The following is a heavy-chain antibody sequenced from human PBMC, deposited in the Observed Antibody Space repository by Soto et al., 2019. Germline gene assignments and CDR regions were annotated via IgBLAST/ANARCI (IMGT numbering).Heavy chain of an antibody. J-gene: IGHJ6*03. CDR2: ISGSGGST. CDR3: AKESGITIFGVVSKLNYMDV. CDR1: GFTFSSYA. D-gene: IGHD3-3*01. V-gene: IGHV3-23*01. Sequence: GASLRLSCAASGFTFSSYAMSWVRQAPGKGLEWVSAISGSGGSTYYADSVKGRFTISRDNSKNTLYLQMNSLRAEDTAVYYCAKESGITIFGVVSKLNYMDVWGKGTTVTVSS.